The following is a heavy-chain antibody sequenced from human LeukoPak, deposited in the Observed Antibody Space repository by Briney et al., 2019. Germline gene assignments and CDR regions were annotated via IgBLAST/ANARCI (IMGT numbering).Heavy chain of an antibody. CDR3: ARVKGYCSSTSCSPKSGYYYYGMDV. D-gene: IGHD2-2*01. Sequence: SVKVSCKASGGTFSSYAISWVRQAPGQGLEWMGRIIPILGIANYAQKFQGRVTITADKSTSTAYMELNSLRAEDTAVYYCARVKGYCSSTSCSPKSGYYYYGMDVWGQGTTVTVSS. CDR1: GGTFSSYA. V-gene: IGHV1-69*04. CDR2: IIPILGIA. J-gene: IGHJ6*02.